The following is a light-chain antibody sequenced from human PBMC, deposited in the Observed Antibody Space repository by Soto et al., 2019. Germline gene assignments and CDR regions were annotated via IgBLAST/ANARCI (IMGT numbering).Light chain of an antibody. V-gene: IGKV1-39*01. CDR1: QSISSY. J-gene: IGKJ4*01. Sequence: DIKMTQSPASLSASVGDRVTITCPASQSISSYLNWYQQTPGKAPQLLIYAASSLQSGLPSRFSGSGSGTDFTLTIISLQPEDGATYCCQKYNSAPLTFGGVTNLDI. CDR2: AAS. CDR3: QKYNSAPLT.